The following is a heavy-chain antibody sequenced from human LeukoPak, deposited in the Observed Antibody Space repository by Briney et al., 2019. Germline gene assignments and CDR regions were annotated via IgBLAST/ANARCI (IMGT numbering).Heavy chain of an antibody. CDR3: ARERTAMAKVLYYYYYMDV. D-gene: IGHD5-18*01. J-gene: IGHJ6*03. CDR2: IYYSGST. V-gene: IGHV4-39*07. CDR1: GGSISSSSYY. Sequence: PSETLSLTCTVSGGSISSSSYYWGWIRQPPGKGLEWIGSIYYSGSTYYNPSLKSRVTISVDTSKNQFSLKLSSVTAADTAVYYCARERTAMAKVLYYYYYMDVWGKGTTVTVSS.